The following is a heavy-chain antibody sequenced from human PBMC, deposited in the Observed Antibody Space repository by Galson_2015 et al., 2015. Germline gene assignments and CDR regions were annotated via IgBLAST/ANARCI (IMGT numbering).Heavy chain of an antibody. CDR2: VYPTGGN. J-gene: IGHJ3*02. CDR3: ARAPLLDYDSSGDAFDI. Sequence: SEPLSLTCAVSGASIMSSNWWRWVRQPPGKGLEWIGEVYPTGGNNYNPSLKSRVTISVDTSKNQFSLKLSSVTAADTAVYYCARAPLLDYDSSGDAFDIWGQGTMVTVSS. D-gene: IGHD3-22*01. V-gene: IGHV4-4*02. CDR1: GASIMSSNW.